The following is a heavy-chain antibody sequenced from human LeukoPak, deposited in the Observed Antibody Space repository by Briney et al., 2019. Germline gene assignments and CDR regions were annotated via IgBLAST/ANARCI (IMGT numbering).Heavy chain of an antibody. CDR2: INPSGGST. J-gene: IGHJ4*02. CDR1: GYTFTSYY. V-gene: IGHV1-46*01. Sequence: ASVKVSCKASGYTFTSYYMHWVRQAPGQGLEWMGIINPSGGSTSYAQKFQGRVTMTRDTSTSTVYMELSSLRSGDTAVYYCARESHAGTTDDYWGQGTLVTVSS. D-gene: IGHD1-1*01. CDR3: ARESHAGTTDDY.